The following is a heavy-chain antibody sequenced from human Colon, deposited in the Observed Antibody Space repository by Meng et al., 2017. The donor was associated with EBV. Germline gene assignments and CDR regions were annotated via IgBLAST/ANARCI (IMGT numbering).Heavy chain of an antibody. CDR3: ARGPYCGGDCYWFDP. V-gene: IGHV4-30-2*01. CDR1: GDSISSGDYS. J-gene: IGHJ5*02. Sequence: LLLQASYSGLVQPSTSLSLTCAVSGDSISSGDYSWSWIRQLPGQGLEWIGYIYHGGTTYNTSLKSRVTISVDNSKNQFSLRLTSGTAPDTAVYYCARGPYCGGDCYWFDPWGQGTLVTVSS. D-gene: IGHD2-21*02. CDR2: IYHGGTT.